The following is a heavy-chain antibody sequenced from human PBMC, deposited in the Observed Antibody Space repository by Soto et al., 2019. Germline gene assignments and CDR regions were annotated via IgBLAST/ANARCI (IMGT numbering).Heavy chain of an antibody. V-gene: IGHV4-34*01. CDR1: GGSFSGYY. CDR2: INHSGST. D-gene: IGHD1-1*01. Sequence: SETLSLTCAVYGGSFSGYYWSWIRQPPGKGLEWIGEINHSGSTNYNPSLKSRVTISVDTSKNQFSLKLSSVTAADTAVYYCARGLNVRYYYGMDVWGQGATVTVSS. CDR3: ARGLNVRYYYGMDV. J-gene: IGHJ6*02.